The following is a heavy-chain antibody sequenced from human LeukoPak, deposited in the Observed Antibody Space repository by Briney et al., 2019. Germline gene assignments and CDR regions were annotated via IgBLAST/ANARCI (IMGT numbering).Heavy chain of an antibody. CDR1: GFTFSSYG. Sequence: GRSLRLSCAASGFTFSSYGMHWVRQAPGKGLEWVAVIWYDGSNKYYADSVKGRFTISRDNSKNTLYLQMNSLRAEDTAVYYCAKAVSSGYSSGWYPSGALDAFDIWGQGTMVTVSS. J-gene: IGHJ3*02. V-gene: IGHV3-33*06. CDR2: IWYDGSNK. D-gene: IGHD6-19*01. CDR3: AKAVSSGYSSGWYPSGALDAFDI.